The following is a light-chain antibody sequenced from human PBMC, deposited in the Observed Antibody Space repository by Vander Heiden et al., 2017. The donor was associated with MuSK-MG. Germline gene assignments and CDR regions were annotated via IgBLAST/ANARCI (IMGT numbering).Light chain of an antibody. CDR2: GVS. J-gene: IGKJ5*01. V-gene: IGKV3-15*01. CDR3: QQDTNWPLT. Sequence: EIVMTQSPATLSVSPGERATLSCRASQTISNDLAWYQQKPDQAPRLLIYGVSTRATGIPARFSGGGSGTEFTLTISSLQSEDFAVYYCQQDTNWPLTFGQGTRLEIK. CDR1: QTISND.